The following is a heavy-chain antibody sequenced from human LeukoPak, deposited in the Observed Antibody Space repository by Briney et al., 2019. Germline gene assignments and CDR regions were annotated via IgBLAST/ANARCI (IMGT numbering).Heavy chain of an antibody. CDR3: AGSIAALGYPDY. CDR1: GFTLSSYA. D-gene: IGHD6-6*01. J-gene: IGHJ4*02. CDR2: IGYDGSNK. V-gene: IGHV3-30*02. Sequence: GGSLRLSCEASGFTLSSYAMHWVRQAPGKGLEWVAFIGYDGSNKDYADSVKGRFTISRDNSKNTLYLQMNSLRVEDTAVYYCAGSIAALGYPDYWGQGTLVTVSS.